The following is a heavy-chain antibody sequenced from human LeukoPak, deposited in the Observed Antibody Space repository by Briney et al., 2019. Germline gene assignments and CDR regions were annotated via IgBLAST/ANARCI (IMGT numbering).Heavy chain of an antibody. CDR2: ISSGSSYT. D-gene: IGHD6-13*01. CDR1: GFTFSDYY. Sequence: GGILRLSCAASGFTFSDYYMSWIRQAPGKGLEWVSYISSGSSYTNYADSVKGRFTISRDNAKNSLYLQMNSLRAEDTAVYYCASPAAGTNSDYWGLGTLVTVSS. J-gene: IGHJ4*02. V-gene: IGHV3-11*03. CDR3: ASPAAGTNSDY.